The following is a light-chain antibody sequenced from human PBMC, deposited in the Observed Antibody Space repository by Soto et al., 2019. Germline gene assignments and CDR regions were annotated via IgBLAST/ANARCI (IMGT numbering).Light chain of an antibody. Sequence: QSVLTQPPSVSGAPGQRVTISCTGSSSNIGANYDVHWYQQIPGTAPKLLMYGNSDRPSGVPDRFSGSKSGTSASLAITGLQADDEADYYCQSYDSSLSGSVFGGGTKLTVL. CDR2: GNS. CDR1: SSNIGANYD. V-gene: IGLV1-40*01. J-gene: IGLJ2*01. CDR3: QSYDSSLSGSV.